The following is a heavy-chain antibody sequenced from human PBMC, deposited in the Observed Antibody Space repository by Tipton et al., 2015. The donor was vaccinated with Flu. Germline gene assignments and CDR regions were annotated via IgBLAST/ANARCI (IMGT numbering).Heavy chain of an antibody. CDR2: IYYSGST. CDR1: GGSISSSSYY. V-gene: IGHV4-39*01. Sequence: SLTCTVSGGSISSSSYYWGWIRQPPGKGLEWIGSIYYSGSTYYNPSLKSRVTISVDTSKNQFSLKLSSVTAADTAVYYCASIIAVAGTSRFDYWGQGTLVTVSS. D-gene: IGHD6-19*01. J-gene: IGHJ4*02. CDR3: ASIIAVAGTSRFDY.